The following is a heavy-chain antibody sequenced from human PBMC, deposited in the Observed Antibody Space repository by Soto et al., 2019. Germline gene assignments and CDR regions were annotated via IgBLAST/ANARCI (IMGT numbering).Heavy chain of an antibody. V-gene: IGHV3-30*18. D-gene: IGHD1-7*01. CDR2: ISYDGSNK. CDR1: GFTFSSYG. CDR3: AKDVLELFHWFDP. J-gene: IGHJ5*02. Sequence: GGSLRLSCAASGFTFSSYGMHWVRQAPGKGLEWVAVISYDGSNKYYADSVKGRFTISRDNSKNTLYLQMNSLRAEDTAVYYCAKDVLELFHWFDPWGQGTLVTVSS.